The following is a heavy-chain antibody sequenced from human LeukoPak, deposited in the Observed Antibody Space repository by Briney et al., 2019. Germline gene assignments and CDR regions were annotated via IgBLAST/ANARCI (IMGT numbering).Heavy chain of an antibody. J-gene: IGHJ5*02. D-gene: IGHD1-1*01. CDR2: IKSKTDGGTT. V-gene: IGHV3-15*01. CDR1: EFTFRNAW. CDR3: TTDGAYNWNDVAWFDP. Sequence: GGSLRLSCAASEFTFRNAWMSWLRQAPGKGLEWVGRIKSKTDGGTTDYAAPVKGRFTISRDDSKNTLYLQMNSLKTEHTPVYYCTTDGAYNWNDVAWFDPWGQGTLVTVSS.